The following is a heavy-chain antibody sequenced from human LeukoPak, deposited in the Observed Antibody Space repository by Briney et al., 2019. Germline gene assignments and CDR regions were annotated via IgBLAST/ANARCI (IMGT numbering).Heavy chain of an antibody. J-gene: IGHJ6*03. V-gene: IGHV3-30*02. CDR2: IRYDGSNK. D-gene: IGHD6-6*01. Sequence: PGGSLRLSCAASGFTFSSYGMHWVRQAPGKGLEWVAFIRYDGSNKYYADSVKGRFTISRDNSKNTLYLQMNSLRAEDTALYHCARAREGGELVLNPDYYYYYMDVWGKGTTVTVSS. CDR3: ARAREGGELVLNPDYYYYYMDV. CDR1: GFTFSSYG.